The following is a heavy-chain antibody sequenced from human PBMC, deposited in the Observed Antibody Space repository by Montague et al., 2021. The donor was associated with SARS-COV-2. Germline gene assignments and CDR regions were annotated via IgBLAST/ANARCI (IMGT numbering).Heavy chain of an antibody. D-gene: IGHD2-21*02. V-gene: IGHV1-2*02. CDR2: INPHSGGT. J-gene: IGHJ4*02. CDR1: GYIFSDYY. CDR3: ARGVTNDD. Sequence: SVKVSCKASGYIFSDYYVHWLRQAPVQGLEWMGWINPHSGGTKYEQKFQGRVTLTRDTSITTAYMDLSGLTSDDTAVYYCARGVTNDDWGQGTLVTVSS.